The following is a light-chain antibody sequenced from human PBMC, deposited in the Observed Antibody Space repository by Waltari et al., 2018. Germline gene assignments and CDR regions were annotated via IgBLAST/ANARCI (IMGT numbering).Light chain of an antibody. CDR2: DVS. V-gene: IGLV2-14*01. Sequence: QSALTQPASVSGSPGQSVTIFCAGTSNDVGGYTSVSWYQEHPGQAPRVIIYDVSDQPSGCSDRFPGSESGNTASLTIAGLLAEDEADYYGSSQSSNDVVLFGGGTKLTVL. J-gene: IGLJ2*01. CDR3: SSQSSNDVVL. CDR1: SNDVGGYTS.